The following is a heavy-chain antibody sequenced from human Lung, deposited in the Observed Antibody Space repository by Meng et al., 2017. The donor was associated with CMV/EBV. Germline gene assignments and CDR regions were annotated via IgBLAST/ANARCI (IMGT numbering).Heavy chain of an antibody. Sequence: GSLRLXCAVSGGTISSSDWWSWVRQPPGKGLEWIGEIYDSGSTNYNPSLKSRVTILVDMSKNQFSLRLSSVTAADTAVYYCAGGIYGDDFDYWGQGTLVTVSS. V-gene: IGHV4-4*02. D-gene: IGHD5-12*01. CDR3: AGGIYGDDFDY. CDR1: GGTISSSDW. CDR2: IYDSGST. J-gene: IGHJ4*02.